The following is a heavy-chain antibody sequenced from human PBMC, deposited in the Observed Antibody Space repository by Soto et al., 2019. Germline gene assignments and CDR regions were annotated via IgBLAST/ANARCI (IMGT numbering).Heavy chain of an antibody. J-gene: IGHJ4*02. V-gene: IGHV3-23*01. CDR2: IRGSGSNP. D-gene: IGHD4-17*01. Sequence: EVQVLESGGGLVQPGGSLRLSCAASGFTFSSYAMSWVRQAPGQGLEWVSAIRGSGSNPYYADSVKGRFTISRDNSNNTLYLQMNSLRAEDTALYYCATTASMTIRDGFDHWGQGTLVTVSS. CDR3: ATTASMTIRDGFDH. CDR1: GFTFSSYA.